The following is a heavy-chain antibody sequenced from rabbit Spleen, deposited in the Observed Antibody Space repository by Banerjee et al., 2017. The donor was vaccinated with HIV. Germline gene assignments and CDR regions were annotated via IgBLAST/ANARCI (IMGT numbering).Heavy chain of an antibody. CDR3: ARGTDGTYTHGLGL. CDR1: GFSFSSSYW. Sequence: QEQLEESGGDLVKPEGSLTLTCTASGFSFSSSYWICWVRQAPGKGLEWIACIYAGGSDNSYYATWAKGRFTISKTSSTTVTLQMTSLTAADTAAYFCARGTDGTYTHGLGLWCPGTLVTVS. J-gene: IGHJ4*01. V-gene: IGHV1S45*01. D-gene: IGHD5-1*01. CDR2: IYAGGSDNS.